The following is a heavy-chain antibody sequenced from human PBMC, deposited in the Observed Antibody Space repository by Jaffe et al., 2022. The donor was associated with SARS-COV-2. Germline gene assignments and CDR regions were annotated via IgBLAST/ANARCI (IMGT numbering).Heavy chain of an antibody. J-gene: IGHJ5*02. Sequence: QLQLQESGPGLVKPSETLSLTCTVSGGSISSSSYYWGWIRQPPGKGLEWIGSIYYSGSTYYNPSLKSRVTISVDTSKNQFSLKLSSVTAADTAVYYCARHRYYRQQLPNWFDPWGQGTLVTVSS. CDR1: GGSISSSSYY. D-gene: IGHD6-13*01. CDR3: ARHRYYRQQLPNWFDP. CDR2: IYYSGST. V-gene: IGHV4-39*01.